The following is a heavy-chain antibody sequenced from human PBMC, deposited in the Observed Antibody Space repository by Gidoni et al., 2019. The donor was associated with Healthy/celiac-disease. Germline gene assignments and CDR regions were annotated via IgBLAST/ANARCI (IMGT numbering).Heavy chain of an antibody. Sequence: QVQLQQWGAGLLKPSETLSLTCAVYGGSFSGYYWSWIRQPPGKGLEWSGESNHSGSTNYNPSLKSRVTISVDTSKNQFSLKLSSVTAADTSVYYCARGRAVYYDSSGTGYFDLWGRGTLVTVSS. CDR2: SNHSGST. J-gene: IGHJ2*01. D-gene: IGHD3-22*01. CDR1: GGSFSGYY. CDR3: ARGRAVYYDSSGTGYFDL. V-gene: IGHV4-34*01.